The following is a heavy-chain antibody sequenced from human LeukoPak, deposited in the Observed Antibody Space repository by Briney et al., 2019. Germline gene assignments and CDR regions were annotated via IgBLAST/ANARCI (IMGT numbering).Heavy chain of an antibody. J-gene: IGHJ4*02. V-gene: IGHV3-23*01. CDR1: GFTFSSYA. D-gene: IGHD3-3*01. CDR2: ISGSGGST. CDR3: AKAITGITISYFDY. Sequence: PGGSLRLSCAASGFTFSSYAMSWVRQAPGKGLEWASAISGSGGSTYYADSVKGRFTISRDNSKNTLYLQVNSLRAEDTAVYYCAKAITGITISYFDYWGQGTLVTVSS.